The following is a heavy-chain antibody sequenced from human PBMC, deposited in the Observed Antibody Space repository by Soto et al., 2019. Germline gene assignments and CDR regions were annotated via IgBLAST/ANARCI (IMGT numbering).Heavy chain of an antibody. D-gene: IGHD3-22*01. CDR1: RGSISNSNYY. Sequence: QLQLQESGPGLVKPSETLSLTCTASRGSISNSNYYWGWIRQPPGKGLEWIGNIYYGGSTYYNPSLKSRVTISVDTSKNQFSLKLSSVTAADTAVYYCARQLYYYDSSAFDPWGQGTLVTVSS. V-gene: IGHV4-39*01. J-gene: IGHJ5*02. CDR3: ARQLYYYDSSAFDP. CDR2: IYYGGST.